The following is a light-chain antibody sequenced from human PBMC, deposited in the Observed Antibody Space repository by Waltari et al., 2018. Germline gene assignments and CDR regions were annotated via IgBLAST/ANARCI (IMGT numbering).Light chain of an antibody. V-gene: IGLV2-8*01. J-gene: IGLJ2*01. CDR1: SRDVGGYKY. Sequence: QSALTQPPSASGSPGQSVTIPCTGTSRDVGGYKYASWYQQHPGKTPKLMIYEVSERPSGVPDRFSGSKSGNTASLTVSGLQAEDEADYYCSSYAGSNNHVVFGGGTKLTVL. CDR3: SSYAGSNNHVV. CDR2: EVS.